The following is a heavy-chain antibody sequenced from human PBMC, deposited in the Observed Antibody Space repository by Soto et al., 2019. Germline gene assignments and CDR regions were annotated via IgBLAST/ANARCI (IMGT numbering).Heavy chain of an antibody. D-gene: IGHD1-26*01. Sequence: EVQLVESGGGLVQPGGSLKLSCAVSGFPFSGSAIHWVRQASGKGLEWIGRVRSKTNYYATQYVASVEGRFTRSRDDSKNTAYLQRNSLKTEDTAVYYCTTPSIVGTNYWGQGTLVTVSS. V-gene: IGHV3-73*02. CDR2: VRSKTNYYAT. CDR3: TTPSIVGTNY. CDR1: GFPFSGSA. J-gene: IGHJ4*02.